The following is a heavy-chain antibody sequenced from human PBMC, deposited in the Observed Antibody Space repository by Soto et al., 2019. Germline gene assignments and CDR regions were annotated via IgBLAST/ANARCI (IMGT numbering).Heavy chain of an antibody. CDR1: GYSFTTYW. V-gene: IGHV5-51*01. D-gene: IGHD6-13*01. CDR3: ARKDIAGNSVDF. Sequence: GESLKISCKSYGYSFTTYWIAWVRQMPGKGLEWMGSIHPGESDTRYSPSFQGQVTISADKSISTAYLQWSSLKASDSAMFYCARKDIAGNSVDFWGQGTLVTVSS. CDR2: IHPGESDT. J-gene: IGHJ4*02.